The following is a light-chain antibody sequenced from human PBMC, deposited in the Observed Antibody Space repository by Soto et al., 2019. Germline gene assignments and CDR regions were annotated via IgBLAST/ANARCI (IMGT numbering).Light chain of an antibody. CDR2: GNS. CDR3: QSYDSSLSGWV. J-gene: IGLJ3*02. Sequence: QSVLTQPPSVSGAPGQRVTISCTGSSSNIGAGYDVHWYQQLPGTAPKLLIYGNSNRPSGVPDRFSGSKSGTSASLAITGIQAEDEADYYCQSYDSSLSGWVLGGGTKLTVL. V-gene: IGLV1-40*01. CDR1: SSNIGAGYD.